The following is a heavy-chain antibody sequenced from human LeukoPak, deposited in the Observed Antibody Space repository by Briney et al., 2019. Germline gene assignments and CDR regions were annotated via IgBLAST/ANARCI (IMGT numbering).Heavy chain of an antibody. CDR1: GFTFSSYG. CDR2: IRYDGSNK. J-gene: IGHJ3*02. Sequence: TGGSLRLSCAASGFTFSSYGMHWVRQAPGKGLEWVAVIRYDGSNKYYADSVKGRFTISRDNSKNTLYLQMNSLRAEDTAVYYCAKDLEGSVGYCSSTSCPWISGGAFDIWGQGTMVTVSS. CDR3: AKDLEGSVGYCSSTSCPWISGGAFDI. D-gene: IGHD2-2*01. V-gene: IGHV3-30*02.